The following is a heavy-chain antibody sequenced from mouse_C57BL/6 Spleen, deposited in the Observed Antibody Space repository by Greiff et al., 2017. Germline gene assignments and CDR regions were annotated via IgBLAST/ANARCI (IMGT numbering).Heavy chain of an antibody. V-gene: IGHV1-82*01. CDR3: ARRVTTVVATPDYYAMDY. J-gene: IGHJ4*01. CDR2: IYPGDGDT. Sequence: QVQLQQSGPELVKPGASVKISCKASGYAFSSSWMNWVKQRPGKGLEWIGRIYPGDGDTNYNGKFKGKATLTADKSSSTAYMQLSSLTSEDSAVYFCARRVTTVVATPDYYAMDYWGQGTSVTVSS. D-gene: IGHD1-1*01. CDR1: GYAFSSSW.